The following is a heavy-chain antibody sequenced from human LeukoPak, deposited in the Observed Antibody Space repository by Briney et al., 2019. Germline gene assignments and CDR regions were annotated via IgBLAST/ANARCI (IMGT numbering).Heavy chain of an antibody. CDR1: GYTFTDYY. CDR2: INPNSGDR. CDR3: ARPNGDFYNRFYT. D-gene: IGHD2-21*02. J-gene: IGHJ5*02. V-gene: IGHV1-2*02. Sequence: ASVMDSCMPSGYTFTDYYIHSVRQAPGQGFEWMGWINPNSGDRNYAQRFQDRVTLTRDTSISTTYMELTNLRTDDTAIYYCARPNGDFYNRFYTSGEGNLVTVSS.